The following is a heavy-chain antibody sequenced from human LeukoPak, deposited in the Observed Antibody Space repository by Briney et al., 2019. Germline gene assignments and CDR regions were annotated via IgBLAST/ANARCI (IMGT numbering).Heavy chain of an antibody. D-gene: IGHD1/OR15-1a*01. CDR3: PRDEQRTGAFDI. CDR2: ISGSGGTT. J-gene: IGHJ3*02. Sequence: PGGSLRLSCAASGFTFSRFEMNWVRQAPGKGLEWIAYISGSGGTTYYGDSVKGRFTISRDTAKSSLYLQINRLRAEDTAVYYCPRDEQRTGAFDIWGQGTMVTVSS. CDR1: GFTFSRFE. V-gene: IGHV3-48*03.